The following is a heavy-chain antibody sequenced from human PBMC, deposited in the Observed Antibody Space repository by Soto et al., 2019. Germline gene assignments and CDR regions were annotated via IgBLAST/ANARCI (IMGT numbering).Heavy chain of an antibody. CDR3: ARSGTTIFGVVIPDNWFDP. CDR1: GGTFSSYT. D-gene: IGHD3-3*01. V-gene: IGHV1-69*02. Sequence: ASVKVSCKASGGTFSSYTISWVRQAPGQGLEWMGRIIPILGIANYAQKFQGRVTITADKSTSTAYMELSSLRSEDMAVYYCARSGTTIFGVVIPDNWFDPWGQGTLVTVSS. J-gene: IGHJ5*02. CDR2: IIPILGIA.